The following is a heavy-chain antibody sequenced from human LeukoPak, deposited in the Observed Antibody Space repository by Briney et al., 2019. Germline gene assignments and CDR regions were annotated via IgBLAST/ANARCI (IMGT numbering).Heavy chain of an antibody. Sequence: GGSLRLSCAASGSTFSTYSMNWVRQAPGKGLEWVSSISSSSSYIHYTDSVKGRFTISRDNAKNSLYLQMSSLTAEDTALYYCARDSAELDYWGQGTLVTVSS. J-gene: IGHJ4*02. V-gene: IGHV3-21*01. CDR3: ARDSAELDY. CDR1: GSTFSTYS. CDR2: ISSSSSYI. D-gene: IGHD1-26*01.